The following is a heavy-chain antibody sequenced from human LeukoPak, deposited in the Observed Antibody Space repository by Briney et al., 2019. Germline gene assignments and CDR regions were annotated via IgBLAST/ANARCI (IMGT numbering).Heavy chain of an antibody. J-gene: IGHJ5*02. CDR2: IYYSGTT. CDR3: AKDLGRYCSSTSCQDWFDP. CDR1: GGPISSYY. D-gene: IGHD2-2*01. V-gene: IGHV4-59*12. Sequence: TSETLSLTCTVSGGPISSYYWSWIRQPPGKGLEWIGYIYYSGTTNYNPSLKSRVTISVDTSKNQFSLKLSSVTAADTAVYYCAKDLGRYCSSTSCQDWFDPWGQGTLATVSS.